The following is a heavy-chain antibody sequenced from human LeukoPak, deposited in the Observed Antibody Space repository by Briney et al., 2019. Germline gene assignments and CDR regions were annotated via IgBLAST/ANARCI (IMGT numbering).Heavy chain of an antibody. CDR3: ARYGSSSLRAGYYYYMDV. CDR1: GGSIRSYY. CDR2: IYYSGST. Sequence: PSETLSLTCTVSGGSIRSYYWNWIRQPPGKGLEWIGYIYYSGSTNYNPSLKSRVTISVDTSKNQFSLKLSSVAAADTAVYYCARYGSSSLRAGYYYYMDVWGKGTTVTVSS. D-gene: IGHD6-6*01. J-gene: IGHJ6*03. V-gene: IGHV4-59*01.